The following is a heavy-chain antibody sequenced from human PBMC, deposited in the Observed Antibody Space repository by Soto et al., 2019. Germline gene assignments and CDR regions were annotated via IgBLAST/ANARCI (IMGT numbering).Heavy chain of an antibody. D-gene: IGHD3-10*01. CDR1: GFTFRRYD. J-gene: IGHJ2*01. CDR3: ARYATYGSGSGPDWYFDL. CDR2: TGTTGDA. Sequence: EVQLVESGGGLVQPGESLRLSCAASGFTFRRYDMHWVRQVIGKGLEWVSATGTTGDAYYAGSVKGRFTISREDAKNSLSLQMNSLRAGDTAVYYCARYATYGSGSGPDWYFDLWGRGTLVTVS. V-gene: IGHV3-13*04.